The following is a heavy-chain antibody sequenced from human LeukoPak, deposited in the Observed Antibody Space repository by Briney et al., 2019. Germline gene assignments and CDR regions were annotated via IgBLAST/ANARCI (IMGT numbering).Heavy chain of an antibody. V-gene: IGHV4-39*07. CDR3: ARDRTQSYHYDSSGYHSGYYYYGMDV. J-gene: IGHJ6*02. Sequence: SETLSLTCTVSGGSISSSSYYWGWIRQPPGKGLEWIGSIYYSGSTYYNPSLKSRVTISVDTSKNQFSLKLSSVTAADTAVYYCARDRTQSYHYDSSGYHSGYYYYGMDVWGQGTTVTVSS. D-gene: IGHD3-22*01. CDR1: GGSISSSSYY. CDR2: IYYSGST.